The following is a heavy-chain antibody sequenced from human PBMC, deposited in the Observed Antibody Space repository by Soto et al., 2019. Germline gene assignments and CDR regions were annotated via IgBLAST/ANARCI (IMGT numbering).Heavy chain of an antibody. D-gene: IGHD2-8*01. Sequence: GGSLRLSCAASGLIFSNYKMHWVRQAPGKGLVWVSRINTDGSITDYADSVKGRFTVSRDNTKNTMYLQMNSLTADDTAVYYCARDTNGLHCWGQGTLVTVSS. CDR3: ARDTNGLHC. J-gene: IGHJ4*02. CDR1: GLIFSNYK. CDR2: INTDGSIT. V-gene: IGHV3-74*01.